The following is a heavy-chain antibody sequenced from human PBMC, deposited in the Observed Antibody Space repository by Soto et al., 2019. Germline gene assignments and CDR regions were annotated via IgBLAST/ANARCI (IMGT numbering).Heavy chain of an antibody. J-gene: IGHJ6*02. Sequence: SVKVSWEACGYAFTGYYMHSARQATRQGREWMGWINPNSGGTNYAQKFQGWVTMTRDTSISTAYMELSRLRSDDTAVYYCARDLGGLKYYYILTGYLSDVFLDGLDVWGQGTTVTVSS. V-gene: IGHV1-2*04. CDR1: GYAFTGYY. CDR3: ARDLGGLKYYYILTGYLSDVFLDGLDV. D-gene: IGHD3-9*01. CDR2: INPNSGGT.